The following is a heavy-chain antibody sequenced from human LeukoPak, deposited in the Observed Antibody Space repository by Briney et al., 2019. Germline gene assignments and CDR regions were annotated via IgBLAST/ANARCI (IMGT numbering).Heavy chain of an antibody. Sequence: GGSLRLSCAASGXTVSSNYVSWVRQAPGKGLEWVSVIYSGGSTHYADSVKGRFTISRDNSKNTLYLQMNSLRAEDTAVYYCAREVVGATRYFDYWGQGTLVTVSS. CDR2: IYSGGST. CDR3: AREVVGATRYFDY. CDR1: GXTVSSNY. J-gene: IGHJ4*02. V-gene: IGHV3-53*01. D-gene: IGHD1-26*01.